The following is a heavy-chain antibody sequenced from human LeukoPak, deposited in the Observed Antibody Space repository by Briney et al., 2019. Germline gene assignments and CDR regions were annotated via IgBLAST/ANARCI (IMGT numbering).Heavy chain of an antibody. CDR3: ARGAYYYED. CDR2: ISGSGSST. V-gene: IGHV3-23*01. CDR1: GFTFSSCA. D-gene: IGHD3-22*01. J-gene: IGHJ4*02. Sequence: GGSLRLSCGASGFTFSSCAMSWVRQAPGKGLEWVSSISGSGSSTYYADSVKGRFTISRDNSKNTLYLQMNSLRAEDTAVYYCARGAYYYEDWGQGTLVTVSS.